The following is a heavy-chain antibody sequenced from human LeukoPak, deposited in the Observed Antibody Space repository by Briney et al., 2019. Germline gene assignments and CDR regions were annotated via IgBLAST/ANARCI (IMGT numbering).Heavy chain of an antibody. D-gene: IGHD5/OR15-5a*01. V-gene: IGHV4-59*01. Sequence: SETLSLTCTVSGGSISSYYWSWIRQPPGKGLEWIGDIYYSGSTNYNPSLKSRVTISVDTSKNQFSLKLSSVTAADTAVYYCARYRSTRSFDYWGQGTLVTVSS. CDR1: GGSISSYY. J-gene: IGHJ4*02. CDR2: IYYSGST. CDR3: ARYRSTRSFDY.